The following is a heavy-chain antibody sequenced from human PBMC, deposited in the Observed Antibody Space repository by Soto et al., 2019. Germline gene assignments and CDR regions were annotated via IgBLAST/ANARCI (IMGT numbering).Heavy chain of an antibody. CDR1: GFTFSGSA. D-gene: IGHD4-17*01. V-gene: IGHV3-23*01. CDR2: ISGSGGST. CDR3: AKVMTTVTTRQNFDY. J-gene: IGHJ4*02. Sequence: GGSLRLSCAASGFTFSGSAMHWVRQASGKGLEWVSAISGSGGSTYYADSVKGRFTISRDNSKNTLYLQMNSLRAEDTAVYYCAKVMTTVTTRQNFDYWGQGTLVTVSS.